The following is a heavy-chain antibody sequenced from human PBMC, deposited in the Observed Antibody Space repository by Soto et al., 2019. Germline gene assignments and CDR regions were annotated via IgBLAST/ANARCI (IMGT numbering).Heavy chain of an antibody. D-gene: IGHD2-15*01. V-gene: IGHV3-23*01. CDR1: GFTFSSYA. CDR3: AKRNLVVRPPFDY. J-gene: IGHJ4*02. Sequence: EVQLLESGGGLVQPGGSLRLSCAASGFTFSSYAMSWVRQAPGKGLEWVSTISGSGGGIYYADSVKGRFTISRDNSKNTLDPQMNNLRAEDTAVYYCAKRNLVVRPPFDYWGQGTLVTVSS. CDR2: ISGSGGGI.